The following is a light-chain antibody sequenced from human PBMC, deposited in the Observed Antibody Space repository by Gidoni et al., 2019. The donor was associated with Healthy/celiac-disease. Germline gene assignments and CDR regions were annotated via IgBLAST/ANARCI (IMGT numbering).Light chain of an antibody. CDR2: AAS. V-gene: IGKV1-39*01. Sequence: DIQMTQSPSSLSASVGDRVTITCRASQSISSDLNWYQQKPGKAPTLLIYAASSLQSGVPSRFSGSGSGTDFTLTISSLQPEDFATYYCQQSYSTPPFTFGPGTKVEIK. J-gene: IGKJ3*01. CDR1: QSISSD. CDR3: QQSYSTPPFT.